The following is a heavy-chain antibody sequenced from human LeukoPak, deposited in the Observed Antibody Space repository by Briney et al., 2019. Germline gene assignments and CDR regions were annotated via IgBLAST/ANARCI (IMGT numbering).Heavy chain of an antibody. CDR1: GSTFSTYG. Sequence: PGRSLRLSCAASGSTFSTYGMHWVRQAPGKGLEWVVVISNDGTSKYYADSVKGRFTISRDTSKNTLFLQMNSLRAEDTAVYYCAKDGFHCSSTSCYPLYYFDYWGQGTLVTVSS. V-gene: IGHV3-30*18. CDR3: AKDGFHCSSTSCYPLYYFDY. J-gene: IGHJ4*02. D-gene: IGHD2-2*01. CDR2: ISNDGTSK.